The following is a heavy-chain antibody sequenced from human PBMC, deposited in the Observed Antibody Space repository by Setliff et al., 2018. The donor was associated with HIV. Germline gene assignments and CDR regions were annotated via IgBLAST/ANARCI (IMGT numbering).Heavy chain of an antibody. Sequence: HPGGSLRLSCLASGFTFTGLTFTDYNMNWVRQAPGKGLEWVSYISSSNSIYYADSVRGRFTISRDNAKSSLYLQMTSLRAEDTAVYYCARVRTVAGLKVGFEDYWGQGTLVTVSS. CDR3: ARVRTVAGLKVGFEDY. D-gene: IGHD6-19*01. CDR2: ISSSNSI. CDR1: GFTFTGLTFTDYN. V-gene: IGHV3-48*01. J-gene: IGHJ4*02.